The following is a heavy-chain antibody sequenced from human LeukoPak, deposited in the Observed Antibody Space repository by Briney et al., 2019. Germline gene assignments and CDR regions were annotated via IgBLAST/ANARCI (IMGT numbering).Heavy chain of an antibody. V-gene: IGHV3-53*01. CDR2: IYSGGST. J-gene: IGHJ4*02. CDR1: GFTVSSNY. D-gene: IGHD3-22*01. Sequence: GGSLRLSCAASGFTVSSNYMSWVRQAPGKGLEWVSVIYSGGSTYYADSVKGRFTISRDNSKNTLYLQMNSLRAEDTAVYYCARGKHYDSSGYYPFDYWGQGTLVTVSS. CDR3: ARGKHYDSSGYYPFDY.